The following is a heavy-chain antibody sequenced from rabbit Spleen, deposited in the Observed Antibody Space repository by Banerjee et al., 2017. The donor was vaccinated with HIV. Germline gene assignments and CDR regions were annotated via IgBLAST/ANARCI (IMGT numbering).Heavy chain of an antibody. J-gene: IGHJ4*01. D-gene: IGHD1-1*01. CDR3: ARDLTGVIGWNFGW. CDR1: GVSFSISSY. CDR2: IDAGSSGFT. Sequence: QQLVESGGDLVKPGASLTLTCTASGVSFSISSYMCWVRQAPGKGLEWIACIDAGSSGFTYFATWAEGRFTISKTSSTTVTLEMTRLTAADTATYFCARDLTGVIGWNFGWWGPGTLVTVS. V-gene: IGHV1S40*01.